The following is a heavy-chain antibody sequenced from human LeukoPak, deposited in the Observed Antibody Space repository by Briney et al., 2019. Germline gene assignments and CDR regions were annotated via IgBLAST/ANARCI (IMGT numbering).Heavy chain of an antibody. D-gene: IGHD6-13*01. CDR1: GYTFTSYD. V-gene: IGHV1-8*01. CDR3: ARTLHGIAAARIKPYYFDY. Sequence: EASVKVSCKASGYTFTSYDINWVRQATGQGLEWMGWMNANSGNTGYAQKFLGRVTMTRNTSISTAYMELSSLRSEDTAVYYCARTLHGIAAARIKPYYFDYWGQGTLVTVSS. CDR2: MNANSGNT. J-gene: IGHJ4*02.